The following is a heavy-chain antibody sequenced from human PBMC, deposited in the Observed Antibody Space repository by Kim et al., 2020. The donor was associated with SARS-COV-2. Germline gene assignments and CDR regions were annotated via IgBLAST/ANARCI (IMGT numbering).Heavy chain of an antibody. Sequence: YANSVTDRLTISRDSSKSTMYLHMNSLRAGDTAESYCTRGGGFGEPHFDYWGQGTLVTVSS. J-gene: IGHJ4*02. D-gene: IGHD3-10*01. CDR3: TRGGGFGEPHFDY. V-gene: IGHV3-30*01.